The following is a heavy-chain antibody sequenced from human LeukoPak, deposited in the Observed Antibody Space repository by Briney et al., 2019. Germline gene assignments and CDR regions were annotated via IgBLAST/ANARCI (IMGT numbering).Heavy chain of an antibody. J-gene: IGHJ4*02. Sequence: GGSLRLSCAASGFTFSSYAMHWVRQAPGKGLEWVAVISYDGSNKYYADSVKGRFTISRDNFKNTLYLQMNSLRAEDTAVYYCASARIAAAGTLDYWGQGTLVTVSS. V-gene: IGHV3-30*04. CDR3: ASARIAAAGTLDY. D-gene: IGHD6-13*01. CDR1: GFTFSSYA. CDR2: ISYDGSNK.